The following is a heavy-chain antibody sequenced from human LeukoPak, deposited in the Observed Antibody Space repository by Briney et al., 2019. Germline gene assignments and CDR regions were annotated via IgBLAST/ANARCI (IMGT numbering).Heavy chain of an antibody. CDR2: ISSNGGTS. D-gene: IGHD3/OR15-3a*01. CDR3: ARKPSLIFFDI. V-gene: IGHV3-64*01. J-gene: IGHJ3*02. CDR1: GFTLSTYL. Sequence: QTGGSLRLSCAASGFTLSTYLMYWVRQAPGKGLEYVSAISSNGGTSYYANSVKGRFTISRDNSKNTLYLQMGSLRAEDTAVYYCARKPSLIFFDIWGQGTVVTVSS.